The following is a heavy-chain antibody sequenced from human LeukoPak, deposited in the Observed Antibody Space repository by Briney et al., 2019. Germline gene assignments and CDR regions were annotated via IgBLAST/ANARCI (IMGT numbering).Heavy chain of an antibody. J-gene: IGHJ4*02. D-gene: IGHD3-16*01. CDR1: GYTFTGYY. CDR3: ATQRGSYIWGTDFDY. CDR2: INPNSGDT. Sequence: ASVKVSCKASGYTFTGYYMHWVRQAPGQGLEWMGWINPNSGDTKFVREFQGRVTMTRDTSISTAYMGLSRLRSDDTAVYYCATQRGSYIWGTDFDYWGQGTLVTVSS. V-gene: IGHV1-2*02.